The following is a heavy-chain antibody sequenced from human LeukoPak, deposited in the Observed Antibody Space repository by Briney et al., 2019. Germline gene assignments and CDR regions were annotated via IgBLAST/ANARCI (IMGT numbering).Heavy chain of an antibody. CDR3: ARHGRYYYYDSSGYNYYFDY. Sequence: SETLSLTCAVYGGSFSGYYWSWIRQPPGKGLEWIGEINHSGSTNYNPSLKSRVTISVDTSKNQFSLKLSSVTAADTAVYYCARHGRYYYYDSSGYNYYFDYWGQGTLVTVSS. J-gene: IGHJ4*02. CDR2: INHSGST. CDR1: GGSFSGYY. V-gene: IGHV4-34*01. D-gene: IGHD3-22*01.